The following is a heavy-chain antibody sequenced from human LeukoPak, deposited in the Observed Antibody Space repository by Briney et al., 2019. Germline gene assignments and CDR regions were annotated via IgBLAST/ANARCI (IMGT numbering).Heavy chain of an antibody. D-gene: IGHD4-17*01. CDR3: ARDPTVTGC. V-gene: IGHV1-2*06. J-gene: IGHJ4*02. CDR2: VNPKSGDT. CDR1: GYTFTGYY. Sequence: ASVKVSCKASGYTFTGYYLHWVRQAPGQGLEWMGRVNPKSGDTLYAQKFQGRVTMTRDTSISTVYMELSGLRSDDTAVYYCARDPTVTGCWGQGTLVTVSS.